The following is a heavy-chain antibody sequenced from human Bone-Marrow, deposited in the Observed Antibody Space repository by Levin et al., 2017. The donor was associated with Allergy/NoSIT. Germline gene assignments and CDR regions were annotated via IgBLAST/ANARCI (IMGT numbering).Heavy chain of an antibody. Sequence: PGKGLEWIGYIYHSGSTYYNPSLKSRVTISVDRSKNQFSLKLTSVTAADTAVYYCARDRPGDFYGMDVWGQGTTVTVSS. CDR3: ARDRPGDFYGMDV. J-gene: IGHJ6*02. V-gene: IGHV4-30-2*01. CDR2: IYHSGST.